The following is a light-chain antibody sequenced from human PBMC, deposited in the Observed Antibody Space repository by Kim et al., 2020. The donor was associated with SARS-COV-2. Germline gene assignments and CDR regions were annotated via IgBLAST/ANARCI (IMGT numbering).Light chain of an antibody. V-gene: IGKV3-20*01. Sequence: SPGERATLSCRARESISSSYLAWFQKKPGQAPRLLIYGASSRATGFPDRFSGSRSGTDFTLTISRLEPEDFAVYYCQQYASSPWTFGQGTKVDIK. CDR3: QQYASSPWT. CDR2: GAS. J-gene: IGKJ1*01. CDR1: ESISSSY.